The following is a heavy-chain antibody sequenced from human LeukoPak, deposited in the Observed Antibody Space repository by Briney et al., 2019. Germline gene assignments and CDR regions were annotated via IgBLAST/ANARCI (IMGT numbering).Heavy chain of an antibody. CDR2: ISGSGGST. CDR3: AKGTRTTPGTSFDC. V-gene: IGHV3-23*01. CDR1: GFTFTNCA. Sequence: GGSLRLSCAASGFTFTNCAMSWVRRAPGKGLEWVSSISGSGGSTYYADSVKGRFTTSRDNSKNTLYLQMNSLRAEDTAVYFCAKGTRTTPGTSFDCWGQGTLVTVSS. D-gene: IGHD6-13*01. J-gene: IGHJ4*02.